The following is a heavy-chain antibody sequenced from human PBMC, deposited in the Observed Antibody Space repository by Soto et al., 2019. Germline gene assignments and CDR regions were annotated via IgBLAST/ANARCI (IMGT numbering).Heavy chain of an antibody. CDR1: GFTFDDYA. CDR3: ARDKLRGIVVGRGFDY. J-gene: IGHJ4*02. D-gene: IGHD1-26*01. CDR2: INWNSGSM. Sequence: EVQLVESGGGLVQPGRSLRLSCAASGFTFDDYAIHWVRQAPGKGLEWVSFINWNSGSMAYADSVKGRFTISRDNAKSSLYLEMNSLRAEDTALYYCARDKLRGIVVGRGFDYWGQGTLVTVSS. V-gene: IGHV3-9*01.